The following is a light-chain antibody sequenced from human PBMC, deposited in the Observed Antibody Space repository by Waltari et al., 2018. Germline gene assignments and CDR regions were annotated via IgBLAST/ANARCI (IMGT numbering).Light chain of an antibody. V-gene: IGLV2-14*03. J-gene: IGLJ2*01. Sequence: QSALTQPASVSGSPGQSITISCTGTSSDVGGYNYVSWYQQQPGKAPKLIIYDVSDRPSGVSNRFSGSKSGNTASLTISGLQAEDETDYYCSSYTSSSTRVVFGGGTKLTVL. CDR1: SSDVGGYNY. CDR2: DVS. CDR3: SSYTSSSTRVV.